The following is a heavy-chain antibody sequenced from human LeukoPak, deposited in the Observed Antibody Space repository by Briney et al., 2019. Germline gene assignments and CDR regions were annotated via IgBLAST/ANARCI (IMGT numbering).Heavy chain of an antibody. CDR1: GGSISSGGFS. V-gene: IGHV4-30-2*01. Sequence: PSQTLSLTCAVSGGSISSGGFSWSWIRQPPGKGLEWIGYIYHSGSTYYNPSLKSRVTISVDRSKNQFSLKLSSVTPEDTAVYYCARLLEEMDNFDYWGQGTLVTVSS. J-gene: IGHJ4*02. CDR3: ARLLEEMDNFDY. CDR2: IYHSGST. D-gene: IGHD5-24*01.